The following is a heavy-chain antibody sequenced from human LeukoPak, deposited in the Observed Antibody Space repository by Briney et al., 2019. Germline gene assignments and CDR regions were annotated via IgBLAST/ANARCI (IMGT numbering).Heavy chain of an antibody. V-gene: IGHV3-7*01. CDR3: AREDGYCSGGNCYSYFDS. CDR2: IKKTGSET. D-gene: IGHD2-15*01. J-gene: IGHJ4*02. Sequence: PGGSLRLSCAASGFTFNHFWMSWIRQAPGKGLEWVAYIKKTGSETYYVDSVKGRFTITRDNTRNSLFLQMYSPRAEDTAVYFCAREDGYCSGGNCYSYFDSWGQGTLVTVSA. CDR1: GFTFNHFW.